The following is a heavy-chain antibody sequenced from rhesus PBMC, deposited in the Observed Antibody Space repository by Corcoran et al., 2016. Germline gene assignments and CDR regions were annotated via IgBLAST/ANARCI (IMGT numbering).Heavy chain of an antibody. J-gene: IGHJ4*01. CDR1: GYSISSGYG. Sequence: QVQLQESGPGLVKPSETLSLTCAVSGYSISSGYGWGWIRQPPGKGLEWIGPIYGGSGSTYSSPSLKSRVTVSNDTSKDQFSLRLSSVTAADTAVYYCARAVAAGLDYWGQGVLVTVSS. D-gene: IGHD6-13*01. CDR3: ARAVAAGLDY. V-gene: IGHV4-127*01. CDR2: IYGGSGST.